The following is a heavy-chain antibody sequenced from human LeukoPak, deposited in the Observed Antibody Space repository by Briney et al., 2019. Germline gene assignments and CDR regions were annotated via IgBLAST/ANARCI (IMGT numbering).Heavy chain of an antibody. Sequence: SETLSLTCTVSGGSISSYNWSWIRQPPGKGLEWIGYIYYSGSTNYNPSLKSRVTISVDTSKNQFSLKLSSVTAADTAVYYCARQTHYYGSDAFDIWGQGTMVTVSS. CDR3: ARQTHYYGSDAFDI. CDR2: IYYSGST. J-gene: IGHJ3*02. CDR1: GGSISSYN. D-gene: IGHD3-10*01. V-gene: IGHV4-59*01.